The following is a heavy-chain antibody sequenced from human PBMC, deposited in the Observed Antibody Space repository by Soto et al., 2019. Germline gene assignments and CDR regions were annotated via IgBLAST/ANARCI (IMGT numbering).Heavy chain of an antibody. Sequence: QLQLQESGPGLVKPSETLSLTCSVSGGSISSSSYFWGWIRQPPGKGLEWVGSIYYSGSTYYNPSLKSRVTAPGDTSKNQCSLKLSSVTAADTAVYYCARHRSDFWFDPWGQGTLVTVSS. CDR3: ARHRSDFWFDP. CDR1: GGSISSSSYF. J-gene: IGHJ5*02. V-gene: IGHV4-39*01. CDR2: IYYSGST. D-gene: IGHD2-21*02.